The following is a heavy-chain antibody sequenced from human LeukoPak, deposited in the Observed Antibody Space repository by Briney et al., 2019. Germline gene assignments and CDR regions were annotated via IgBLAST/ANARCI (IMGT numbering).Heavy chain of an antibody. Sequence: GGSLRLSCAASGFTFSSYWMNWARQAPGEGLEWVSAISGSGGSTYYGDSVKGRFTISRDNSKNTLYLQMNSLRAEDTAVYYCAKILGDFWSGYSPFDYWGQGTLVTVSS. J-gene: IGHJ4*02. CDR2: ISGSGGST. CDR1: GFTFSSYW. CDR3: AKILGDFWSGYSPFDY. D-gene: IGHD3-3*01. V-gene: IGHV3-23*01.